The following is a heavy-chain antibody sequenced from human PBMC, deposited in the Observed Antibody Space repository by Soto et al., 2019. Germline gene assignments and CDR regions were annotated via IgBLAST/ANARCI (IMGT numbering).Heavy chain of an antibody. CDR3: ARHLHRITISQG. J-gene: IGHJ4*02. CDR2: INAGNCNT. CDR1: GYTFTSYA. V-gene: IGHV1-3*01. Sequence: ASVKVSCKASGYTFTSYAMHSVRQAPGQRLEWMGWINAGNCNTKYSQKFQGRVTITRDTSASTAYMELSSLRSEDTAVYYCARHLHRITISQGWGQGTLVTVSS. D-gene: IGHD3-3*01.